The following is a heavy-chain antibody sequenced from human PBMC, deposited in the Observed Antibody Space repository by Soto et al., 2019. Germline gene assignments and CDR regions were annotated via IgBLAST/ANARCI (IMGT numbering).Heavy chain of an antibody. D-gene: IGHD3-3*01. V-gene: IGHV4-39*01. CDR3: VSTSEWSVLDN. Sequence: QLQLQESGPGLVKPSETLSLKCTVSGGSISSSSYYWGWIRQPPGKGLEWIGNIYYSGYSGTTYYTPSLKSRLTISVDTSNNQFALKLSSVTAADTALYFCVSTSEWSVLDNWGQGTLVIVSS. CDR2: IYYSGYSGTT. J-gene: IGHJ4*02. CDR1: GGSISSSSYY.